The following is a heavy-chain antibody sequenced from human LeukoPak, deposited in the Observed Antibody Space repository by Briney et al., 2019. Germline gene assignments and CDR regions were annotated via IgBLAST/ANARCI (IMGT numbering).Heavy chain of an antibody. V-gene: IGHV1-18*01. D-gene: IGHD2-2*02. CDR3: ARDRDVVVPAAISLPIDY. Sequence: VASVKVSCKASGYTFTSYGISWVRQAPGQGLERMGWISAYNGNTNYAQKLQGRVTMTTDTSTSTAYMELRSLRSDDTAVYYCARDRDVVVPAAISLPIDYWGQGTLVTVSS. CDR1: GYTFTSYG. J-gene: IGHJ4*02. CDR2: ISAYNGNT.